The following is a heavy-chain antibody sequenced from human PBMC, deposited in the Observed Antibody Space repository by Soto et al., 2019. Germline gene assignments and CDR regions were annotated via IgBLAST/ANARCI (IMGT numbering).Heavy chain of an antibody. D-gene: IGHD2-15*01. J-gene: IGHJ5*02. V-gene: IGHV1-3*01. CDR1: GYTFTRYT. Sequence: ASVKVSFKASGYTFTRYTMNWVRQAPGQRLEWMGWINPDKGNTKSSQKFQDRVIITRDTSASTAYMDLSSLRSEDTAVYYCARGIATGQLDPWGQGTLVTVSS. CDR3: ARGIATGQLDP. CDR2: INPDKGNT.